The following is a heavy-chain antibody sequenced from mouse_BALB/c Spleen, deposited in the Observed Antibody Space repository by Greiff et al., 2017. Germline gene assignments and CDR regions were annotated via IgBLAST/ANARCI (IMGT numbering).Heavy chain of an antibody. V-gene: IGHV1-7*01. CDR1: GYTFTSDW. J-gene: IGHJ3*01. Sequence: QVQLQQSGAELAKPGASVTMSCKASGYTFTSDWMHWVKQRPGQGLEWIGYINPSTGYTEYNQKFKDKATLTADTSSSTAYMQLSGLTSEDSAVYYCASGDAWGQGTLVTVSA. D-gene: IGHD2-13*01. CDR3: ASGDA. CDR2: INPSTGYT.